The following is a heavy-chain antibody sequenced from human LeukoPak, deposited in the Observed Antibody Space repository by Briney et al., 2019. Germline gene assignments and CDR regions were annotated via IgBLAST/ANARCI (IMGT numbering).Heavy chain of an antibody. D-gene: IGHD3-22*01. CDR1: GFTFDDYG. J-gene: IGHJ6*03. CDR2: INWNGGST. V-gene: IGHV3-20*04. Sequence: GGSLRLSCAASGFTFDDYGMSWVRQAPGKGLEWVSGINWNGGSTGYADSVKGRFTISRDNAKNSLYLQMNSLRAEDTALYYCARGDYYDSSGYSPVYYYYYMDVWGKGTTVTVSS. CDR3: ARGDYYDSSGYSPVYYYYYMDV.